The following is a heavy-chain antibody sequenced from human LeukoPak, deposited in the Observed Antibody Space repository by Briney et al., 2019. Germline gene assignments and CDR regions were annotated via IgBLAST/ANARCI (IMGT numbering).Heavy chain of an antibody. CDR1: GFTFSSYA. CDR2: ISGSGGST. Sequence: GGSLRLSCAASGFTFSSYAMSWVRQAPGKGLEWVSAISGSGGSTYYADSVKGRFTISRDNSKNTLYLQMNSLRAEDTAVYYCAKHRGQQLVQDYSYGMAVGGKGTTAPVP. D-gene: IGHD6-13*01. V-gene: IGHV3-23*01. CDR3: AKHRGQQLVQDYSYGMAV. J-gene: IGHJ6*04.